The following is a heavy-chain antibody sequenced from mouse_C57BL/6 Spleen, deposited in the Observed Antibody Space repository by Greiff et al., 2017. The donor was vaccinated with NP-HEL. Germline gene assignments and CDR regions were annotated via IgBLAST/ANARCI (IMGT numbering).Heavy chain of an antibody. CDR2: IDPSDSYT. CDR3: AREGRSTMVTTGFAY. J-gene: IGHJ3*01. V-gene: IGHV1-50*01. Sequence: QVQLQQPGAELVKPGASVKLSCKASGYTFTSYWMQWVKQRPGQGLEWIGEIDPSDSYTNYNQKFKGKATLTVDTSSSTAYMQLSSLTSEDSAVYYCAREGRSTMVTTGFAYWGQGTLVTVSA. CDR1: GYTFTSYW. D-gene: IGHD2-2*01.